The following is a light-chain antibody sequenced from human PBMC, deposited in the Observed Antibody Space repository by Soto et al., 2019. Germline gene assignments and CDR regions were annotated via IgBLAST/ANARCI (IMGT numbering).Light chain of an antibody. V-gene: IGLV2-14*01. CDR2: EVT. CDR1: SSDVDGYNY. CDR3: SSYTSSSTPYV. Sequence: QSALTQPASVSGSPGQSITISCTGTSSDVDGYNYVSWYQQHPGKAPKLMIYEVTNRPSGVSNRFSGSKSGNTASLTISGLQAEDEADYYCSSYTSSSTPYVLGTGTKVTVL. J-gene: IGLJ1*01.